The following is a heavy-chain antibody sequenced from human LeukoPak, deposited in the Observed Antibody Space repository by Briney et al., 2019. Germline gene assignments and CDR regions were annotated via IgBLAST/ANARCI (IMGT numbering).Heavy chain of an antibody. Sequence: SETLSLTCAVYGGSFSGYYWSWIRQPPGKGLEWIGEINHSGSTNYNPSLMSRVTISVDTSKNQFSLKLSSVTAADTAVYYCARGRGYTMSGYYYRGWFDSWGQGTLVTVSS. CDR2: INHSGST. CDR1: GGSFSGYY. V-gene: IGHV4-34*01. J-gene: IGHJ5*01. CDR3: ARGRGYTMSGYYYRGWFDS. D-gene: IGHD3-22*01.